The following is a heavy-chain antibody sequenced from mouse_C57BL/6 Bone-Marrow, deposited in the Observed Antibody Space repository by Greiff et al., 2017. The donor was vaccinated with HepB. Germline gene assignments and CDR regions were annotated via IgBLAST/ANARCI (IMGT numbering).Heavy chain of an antibody. CDR3: TFGSPAWFAY. Sequence: VQLQESGAELVRPGASVTLSCKASGYTFTDYEMHWVMQTPVHGLEWIGAIDPETGGTAYNQKFKGKAILTADKSSSTAYMELRSLTSEDSAVYDCTFGSPAWFAYWGQGTLVTVSA. CDR1: GYTFTDYE. V-gene: IGHV1-15*01. J-gene: IGHJ3*01. CDR2: IDPETGGT. D-gene: IGHD1-1*01.